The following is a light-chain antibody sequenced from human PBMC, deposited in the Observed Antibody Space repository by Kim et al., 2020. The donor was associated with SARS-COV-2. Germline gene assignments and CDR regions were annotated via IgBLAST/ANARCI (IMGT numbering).Light chain of an antibody. CDR2: DVS. J-gene: IGLJ2*01. CDR1: SNDVGGYNY. Sequence: QSALTQPASVSGSPGQSVTISCTGTSNDVGGYNYVSWYQQHPGKAPKLMIYDVSDRPSGVSNRFSGSKPGNTASLTISGLQAEDEADYYCSSYTSSSTRVVFGGGTQLSVL. V-gene: IGLV2-14*03. CDR3: SSYTSSSTRVV.